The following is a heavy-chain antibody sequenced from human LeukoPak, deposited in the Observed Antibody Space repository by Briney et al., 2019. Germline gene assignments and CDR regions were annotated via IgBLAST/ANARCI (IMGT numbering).Heavy chain of an antibody. CDR1: GGSISSGGYY. CDR2: IYYSGST. Sequence: SQTLSLTCTVSGGSISSGGYYWSWIRQHPGKGLEWIGYIYYSGSTYYNPSLKSRVTISVDTSKNQFSLKLSSVTAADTAVYYCARTYSGYDWEDYWGQGTLVTVSS. D-gene: IGHD5-12*01. CDR3: ARTYSGYDWEDY. J-gene: IGHJ4*02. V-gene: IGHV4-31*03.